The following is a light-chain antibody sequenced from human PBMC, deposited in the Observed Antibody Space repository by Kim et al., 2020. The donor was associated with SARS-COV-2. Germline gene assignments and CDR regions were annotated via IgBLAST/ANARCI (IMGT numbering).Light chain of an antibody. CDR1: SSEVGGYNN. V-gene: IGLV2-8*01. J-gene: IGLJ2*01. Sequence: GQSGSNSCTGSSSEVGGYNNDCWDQQQGGKDPKLMIYEGSKRPSGVPDRVSGYKSGNTASLTVYGLQAEDEADYYCSSYAGSNNLVFGGGAQLNVL. CDR3: SSYAGSNNLV. CDR2: EGS.